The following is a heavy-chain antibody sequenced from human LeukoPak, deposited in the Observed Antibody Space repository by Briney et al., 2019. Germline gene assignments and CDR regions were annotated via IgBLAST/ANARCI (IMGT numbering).Heavy chain of an antibody. CDR1: GVTVSSNY. CDR3: ARGNSTVWYFDY. Sequence: GGSLRLSCAASGVTVSSNYMSWVRQAPGKGLEWVSVIYSGGSTYYADSMKGRFTISRDNSKNTLYLQMNSLRAEDTAVYYCARGNSTVWYFDYWGQGTLVTVSS. CDR2: IYSGGST. V-gene: IGHV3-66*01. D-gene: IGHD4-17*01. J-gene: IGHJ4*02.